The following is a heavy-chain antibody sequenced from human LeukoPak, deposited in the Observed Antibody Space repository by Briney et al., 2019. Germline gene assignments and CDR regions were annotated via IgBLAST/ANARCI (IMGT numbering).Heavy chain of an antibody. J-gene: IGHJ3*02. CDR2: INPNSGGT. CDR3: ARDLQGPYYYDSSGYYSSAFDI. D-gene: IGHD3-22*01. V-gene: IGHV1-2*02. CDR1: GYTFTGYY. Sequence: GASVKVSCKASGYTFTGYYMHWVRQAPGQGLEWMGWINPNSGGTNYAQKFQGRVTMTRDTSISTAYMELSRLRSDDTAVYYCARDLQGPYYYDSSGYYSSAFDIWGQGTMVTVSS.